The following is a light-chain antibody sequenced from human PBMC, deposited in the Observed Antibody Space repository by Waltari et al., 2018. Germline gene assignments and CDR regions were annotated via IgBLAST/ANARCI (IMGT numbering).Light chain of an antibody. CDR3: QQYNSWSS. CDR1: QSVSSG. CDR2: GAS. J-gene: IGKJ2*01. V-gene: IGKV3-15*01. Sequence: EIVMTQSPATLSVSPGERATLSCRASQSVSSGLAWYQQKPDQAPRLLIHGASTRATGVPARFSGSGSGTEFTLSISSLQSEDFAVYYCQQYNSWSSFGQGTKLEIK.